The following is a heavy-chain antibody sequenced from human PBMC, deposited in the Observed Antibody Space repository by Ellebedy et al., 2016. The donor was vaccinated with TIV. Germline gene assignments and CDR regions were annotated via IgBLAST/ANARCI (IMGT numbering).Heavy chain of an antibody. CDR2: INAGNGDT. CDR3: ARDEDYNPYYYYGMDV. Sequence: ASVKVSXXASGGTFSSYAISWVRQAPGQGLEWMGWINAGNGDTKYSQKFQGRVTITRDTSASTVYMELSSLRSEDTAVYYCARDEDYNPYYYYGMDVWGQGTTVTVSS. CDR1: GGTFSSYA. V-gene: IGHV1-3*01. J-gene: IGHJ6*02. D-gene: IGHD4/OR15-4a*01.